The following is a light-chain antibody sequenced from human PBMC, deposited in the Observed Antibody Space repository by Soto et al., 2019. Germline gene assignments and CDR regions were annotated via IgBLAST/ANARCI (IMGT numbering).Light chain of an antibody. CDR1: HSVSSH. CDR3: QQRDFWPRT. CDR2: DAS. J-gene: IGKJ2*02. V-gene: IGKV3-11*01. Sequence: EVVLTQSPATLSLSPGERAALSCRASHSVSSHLAWYQQKPGQAPTLLIYDASNRAAGIPARFSGSGSGTDFTLTISSLEPEDFAVYYCQQRDFWPRTFGQGTKLEI.